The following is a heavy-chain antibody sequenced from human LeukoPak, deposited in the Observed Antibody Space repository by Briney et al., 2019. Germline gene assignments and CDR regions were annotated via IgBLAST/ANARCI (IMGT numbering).Heavy chain of an antibody. CDR1: GYTFTSYA. V-gene: IGHV1-3*03. CDR3: AREGEYCSGGSCRPVPNMDV. J-gene: IGHJ6*03. CDR2: INAGNGNT. D-gene: IGHD2-15*01. Sequence: ASVKVSCKASGYTFTSYAMHWVRQAPGQRLEWMGWINAGNGNTKYSQEFQGRVTITRDTSASTAYMELSSLRSEDMAVYYCAREGEYCSGGSCRPVPNMDVWGKGTTVTVSS.